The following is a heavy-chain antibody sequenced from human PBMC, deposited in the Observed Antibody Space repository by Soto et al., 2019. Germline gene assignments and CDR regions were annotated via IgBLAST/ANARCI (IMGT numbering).Heavy chain of an antibody. J-gene: IGHJ5*02. CDR2: IYYSGST. Sequence: PSETLSLTCTVSGGSISSGDYYWSWIRQPPGKGLEWIGYIYYSGSTYYNPSLKSRVTISVDTSKNRFSLKLSSVTAADTAVYYCEREGGYYDSSGYYYPWFDTWGQGTLVTVSS. V-gene: IGHV4-30-4*01. CDR1: GGSISSGDYY. D-gene: IGHD3-22*01. CDR3: EREGGYYDSSGYYYPWFDT.